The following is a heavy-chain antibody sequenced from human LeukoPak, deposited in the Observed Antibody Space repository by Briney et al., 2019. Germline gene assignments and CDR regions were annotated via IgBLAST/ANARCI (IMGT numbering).Heavy chain of an antibody. CDR1: GFTFSSYA. CDR2: ISGSGGST. Sequence: GGSLRLSCAASGFTFSSYAMSWVRQAPGKGLEWVPAISGSGGSTYYADSVKGRFTISRDNSKNTLYLQMNSLRAEDTAVYYCAKVSKELRHFDYWGQGTLVTVSS. J-gene: IGHJ4*02. V-gene: IGHV3-23*01. CDR3: AKVSKELRHFDY. D-gene: IGHD1-7*01.